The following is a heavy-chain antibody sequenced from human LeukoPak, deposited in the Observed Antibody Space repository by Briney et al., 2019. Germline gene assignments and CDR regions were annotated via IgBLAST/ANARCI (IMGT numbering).Heavy chain of an antibody. V-gene: IGHV3-73*01. CDR2: IRSKPQSYAT. D-gene: IGHD1-26*01. CDR3: TRVGPSTVVDY. J-gene: IGHJ4*02. CDR1: GFTFSDSA. Sequence: GSLRLSCAASGFTFSDSAIHWVRQASGKGLEWVGRIRSKPQSYATAYDESLKGRFTISRDDSKNTAYLQMSSLKIEDTAVYYCTRVGPSTVVDYWGQGTQVTVSS.